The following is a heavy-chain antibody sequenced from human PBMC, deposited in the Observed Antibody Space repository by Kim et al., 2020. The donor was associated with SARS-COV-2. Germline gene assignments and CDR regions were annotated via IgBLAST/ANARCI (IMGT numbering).Heavy chain of an antibody. CDR2: ISSNGGST. CDR1: GFTFSSYA. Sequence: GGSLRLSCAASGFTFSSYAMHWVRQAPGKGLEYVSAISSNGGSTYYANSVKGRFTISRDNSRNTLYLQMGSLRPEDMAVYYCARRPPGTSGVDYWGQGTL. V-gene: IGHV3-64*01. J-gene: IGHJ4*02. CDR3: ARRPPGTSGVDY. D-gene: IGHD6-13*01.